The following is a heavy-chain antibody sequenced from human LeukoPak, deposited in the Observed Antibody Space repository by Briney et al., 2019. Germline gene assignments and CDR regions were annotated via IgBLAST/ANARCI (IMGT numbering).Heavy chain of an antibody. CDR1: GGTFSSYA. V-gene: IGHV1-69*04. CDR3: ASRPIVVVPAAEAGDAFDI. CDR2: IISILGIA. J-gene: IGHJ3*02. D-gene: IGHD2-2*01. Sequence: SVKVSCKASGGTFSSYAISWVRQAPGQGLEWMGRIISILGIANYAQRFQGRVTITADKSTSTAYMELSSLRSEDTAVYYCASRPIVVVPAAEAGDAFDIWGQGTMVTVSS.